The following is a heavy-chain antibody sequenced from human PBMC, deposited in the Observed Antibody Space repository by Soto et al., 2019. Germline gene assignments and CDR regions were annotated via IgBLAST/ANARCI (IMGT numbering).Heavy chain of an antibody. Sequence: PSETLSLTCTVSGGSISSSSYYWGWIRQPPGKGLEWIGSIYYSGSTYYNPSLKSRVTISVDTSKNQFSLKLSSVTAADTAVYYCARRRQGRFLEWSQVSYYYGMDVWGQGPTVTVS. V-gene: IGHV4-39*01. J-gene: IGHJ6*02. CDR1: GGSISSSSYY. D-gene: IGHD3-3*01. CDR3: ARRRQGRFLEWSQVSYYYGMDV. CDR2: IYYSGST.